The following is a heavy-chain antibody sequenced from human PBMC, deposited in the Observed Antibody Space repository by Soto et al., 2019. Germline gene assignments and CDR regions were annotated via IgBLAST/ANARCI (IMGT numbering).Heavy chain of an antibody. CDR2: INQDGNED. CDR1: GFTFSSYW. D-gene: IGHD1-1*01. J-gene: IGHJ4*02. V-gene: IGHV3-7*01. Sequence: PGGSLRLSCADSGFTFSSYWMNWVRQAPGKGLEWVANINQDGNEDNLLDAVKGRFTISRDNAKNSLFLQMNRLRVDDTAVYYCARTGDGHHDFLDYWGQGALVTVSS. CDR3: ARTGDGHHDFLDY.